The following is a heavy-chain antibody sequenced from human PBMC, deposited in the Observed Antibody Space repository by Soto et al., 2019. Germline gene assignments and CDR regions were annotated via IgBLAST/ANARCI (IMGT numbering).Heavy chain of an antibody. J-gene: IGHJ4*02. CDR1: GGSISSYY. CDR3: ARIGHYYDSLDLYSSDH. Sequence: PSETLSLTCTVSGGSISSYYWSWIRQPPGKGLEWIGYIYYSGSTNYNPSLKSRVTISVDTSKNQFSLKLSSVTAADTAVYYCARIGHYYDSLDLYSSDHWGPAILVTVYS. D-gene: IGHD3-22*01. V-gene: IGHV4-59*01. CDR2: IYYSGST.